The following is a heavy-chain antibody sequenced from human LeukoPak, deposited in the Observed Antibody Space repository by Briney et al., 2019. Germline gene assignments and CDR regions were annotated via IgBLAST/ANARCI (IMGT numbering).Heavy chain of an antibody. Sequence: SVKVSCKASGGTFSSYAISWVRQAPGQGLEWMGGITPIFGTANYAQKFQGRVTITADESTSTAYMEPSSLRSEDTAVYYCASGTPSPDIVVVPAAENWFDPWGQGTLVTVSS. V-gene: IGHV1-69*13. D-gene: IGHD2-2*01. CDR2: ITPIFGTA. J-gene: IGHJ5*02. CDR1: GGTFSSYA. CDR3: ASGTPSPDIVVVPAAENWFDP.